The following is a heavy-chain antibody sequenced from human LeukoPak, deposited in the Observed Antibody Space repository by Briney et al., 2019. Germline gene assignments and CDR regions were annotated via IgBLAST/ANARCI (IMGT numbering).Heavy chain of an antibody. CDR3: ARKYPRLLRYNWNYYWFDP. V-gene: IGHV4-34*01. J-gene: IGHJ5*02. D-gene: IGHD1-7*01. CDR1: GFTFSSYA. CDR2: INHSGST. Sequence: GSLRLSCAASGFTFSSYAMSWIRQPPGKGLEWIGEINHSGSTNYNPSLKSRVTISVDTSKNQFSLKLSSVTAADTAVYYCARKYPRLLRYNWNYYWFDPWGQGTLVTVSS.